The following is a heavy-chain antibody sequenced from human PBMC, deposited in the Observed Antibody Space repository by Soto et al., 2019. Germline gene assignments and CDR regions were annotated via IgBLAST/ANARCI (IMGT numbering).Heavy chain of an antibody. CDR1: GFTFSHYG. J-gene: IGHJ4*02. Sequence: QVQLVESGGGVVQPGRSLRLSCAASGFTFSHYGIHWVRQAPGKWLEWLAVISYDGSNKHYADSVKGRFTVSRDNSKTTLYLQMNSLRAEDTAVYFCARYSGKYQGPIDYWGQGTLVTVSS. V-gene: IGHV3-30*03. CDR3: ARYSGKYQGPIDY. D-gene: IGHD1-26*01. CDR2: ISYDGSNK.